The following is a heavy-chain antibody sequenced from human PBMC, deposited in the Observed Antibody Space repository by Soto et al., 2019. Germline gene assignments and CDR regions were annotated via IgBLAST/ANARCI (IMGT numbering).Heavy chain of an antibody. Sequence: QVQLVESGGGVVQPGRSLRLSCAASGFTFSNYGMHGVRQAPGKGLEWVAVIWYDGSNKYYADSVKGRFTISRDNSKNTLYLQMDSLRAEDTAGYYCARAAAGNSPFDYWGQGTLVTVSS. D-gene: IGHD6-13*01. CDR2: IWYDGSNK. CDR1: GFTFSNYG. V-gene: IGHV3-33*01. J-gene: IGHJ4*02. CDR3: ARAAAGNSPFDY.